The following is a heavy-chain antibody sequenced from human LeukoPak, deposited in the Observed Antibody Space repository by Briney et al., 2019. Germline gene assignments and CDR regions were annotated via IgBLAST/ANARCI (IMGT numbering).Heavy chain of an antibody. J-gene: IGHJ4*02. CDR1: GFKFSAYG. CDR3: AKDGSPVLVWFGELTR. V-gene: IGHV3-30*18. Sequence: PGRSLRLSCAASGFKFSAYGMHWVRQAPGKGLEWGAVISYDGSNKYYADSVKGRFTISRDNSKNTLYLQMNSLRAEDTAVYYCAKDGSPVLVWFGELTRWGQGTLVTVSS. D-gene: IGHD3-10*01. CDR2: ISYDGSNK.